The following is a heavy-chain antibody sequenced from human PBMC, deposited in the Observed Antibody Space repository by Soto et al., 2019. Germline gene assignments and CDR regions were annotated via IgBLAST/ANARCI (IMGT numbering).Heavy chain of an antibody. D-gene: IGHD6-13*01. J-gene: IGHJ5*02. CDR3: ARRYSSKGWFDP. CDR1: GYTFTSYG. CDR2: ISAYNGNT. V-gene: IGHV1-18*01. Sequence: ASVKVSCKASGYTFTSYGISWARQAPGQGLEWMGWISAYNGNTNYAQKLQGRVTMTTDTSTSTAYMELRSLRSDGTAVYYCARRYSSKGWFDPWGQGTLVTVSS.